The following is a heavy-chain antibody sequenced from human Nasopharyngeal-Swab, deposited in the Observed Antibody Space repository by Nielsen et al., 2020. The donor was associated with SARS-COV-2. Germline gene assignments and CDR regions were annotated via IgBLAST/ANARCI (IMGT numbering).Heavy chain of an antibody. J-gene: IGHJ6*02. Sequence: SETLSLTCTVSGSSISSSSYYWGWIRQPPGKGLEWIGSIYYSGSTYYNPSLKSRVTISVDTSKNQFSLKLSSVTAADTAVYYCARWRTVTTIFYYGMDVWGQGTTVTVSS. V-gene: IGHV4-39*07. CDR2: IYYSGST. CDR1: GSSISSSSYY. CDR3: ARWRTVTTIFYYGMDV. D-gene: IGHD4-11*01.